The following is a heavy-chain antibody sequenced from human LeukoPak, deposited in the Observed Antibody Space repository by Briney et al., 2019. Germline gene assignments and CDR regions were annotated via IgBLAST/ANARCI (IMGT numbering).Heavy chain of an antibody. D-gene: IGHD6-6*01. CDR1: GGTFSSYA. J-gene: IGHJ6*02. CDR3: ARDRLVIAARRWRIYYYYGMDV. V-gene: IGHV1-69*13. Sequence: SVKVSCKASGGTFSSYAISWVRQAPGQGLEWMGGIIPIFGTANYAQKFQGRVTITADESTSTAYMELSSLRSEDTAVYYCARDRLVIAARRWRIYYYYGMDVWGQGTTVTVSS. CDR2: IIPIFGTA.